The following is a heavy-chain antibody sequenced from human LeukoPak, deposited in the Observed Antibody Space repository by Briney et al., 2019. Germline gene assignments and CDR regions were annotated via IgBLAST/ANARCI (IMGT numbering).Heavy chain of an antibody. CDR2: INPNSGGT. V-gene: IGHV1-2*04. D-gene: IGHD1-26*01. CDR3: ATGEVPGYSGSYYVAY. J-gene: IGHJ4*02. Sequence: ASVKVSCKASGYTFTGYYMHWVRQAPGQGLEWMGWINPNSGGTNYAQKFQGWVTMTRDTSISTAYMELSSLRSEDTAVYYCATGEVPGYSGSYYVAYWGQGTLVTVSS. CDR1: GYTFTGYY.